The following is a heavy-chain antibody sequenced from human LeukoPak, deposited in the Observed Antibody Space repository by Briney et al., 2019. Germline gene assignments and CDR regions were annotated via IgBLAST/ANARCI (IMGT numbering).Heavy chain of an antibody. J-gene: IGHJ4*02. D-gene: IGHD4-11*01. CDR3: AKDLGDYSDGLIDY. CDR1: GFTFSSYA. Sequence: GGSLRLSCAASGFTFSSYAMHWVRQAPGKGLEWVAVISYDGSNKYYADSVKGRFTISRDNSKNTLYLQMNSLRAEDTAVYYCAKDLGDYSDGLIDYWGQGTLVTVSS. V-gene: IGHV3-30-3*01. CDR2: ISYDGSNK.